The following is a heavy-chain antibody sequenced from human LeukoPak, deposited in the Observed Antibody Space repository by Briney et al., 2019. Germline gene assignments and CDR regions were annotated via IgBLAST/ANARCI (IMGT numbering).Heavy chain of an antibody. D-gene: IGHD1-26*01. J-gene: IGHJ4*02. CDR2: ISSSSSYI. V-gene: IGHV3-21*04. Sequence: GGSLRLSCAASGFTFSSYSMNWVRQAPGKGLEWVSSISSSSSYIYYADSVKGRFTISRDNAKNSLYLQMNSLRAEDTAIYYCAKDWDWELLIFDYWGQGTLVTVSS. CDR1: GFTFSSYS. CDR3: AKDWDWELLIFDY.